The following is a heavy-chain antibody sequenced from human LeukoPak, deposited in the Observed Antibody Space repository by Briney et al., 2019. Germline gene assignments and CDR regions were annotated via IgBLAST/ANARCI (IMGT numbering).Heavy chain of an antibody. J-gene: IGHJ4*02. D-gene: IGHD5/OR15-5a*01. Sequence: KSSETLSLTCTLSDYSISSGYGYYWGWIRQPPGKGLEWIGNIYHSRITDYNHFNPSLKSRVTTSIDTSKNQFSLRLTSVTAADTAVYFCATLVSTRYYFDYWGQGTLVTVSS. V-gene: IGHV4-38-2*02. CDR3: ATLVSTRYYFDY. CDR1: DYSISSGYGYY. CDR2: IYHSRIT.